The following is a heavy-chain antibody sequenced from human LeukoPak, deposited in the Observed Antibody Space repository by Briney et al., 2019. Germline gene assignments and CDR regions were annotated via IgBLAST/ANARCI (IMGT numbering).Heavy chain of an antibody. CDR2: IYYSGST. V-gene: IGHV4-39*01. Sequence: PSETLSLTCTVSGGSVSSSLHSWGWVRQPPEKGLEWIGSIYYSGSTNYNASFNSRVTMSVDRSKDQFSLNLTSVAATDTAVYYCARQFYGDYVFDYGGKGTLVTVTS. CDR3: ARQFYGDYVFDY. D-gene: IGHD4-17*01. CDR1: GGSVSSSLHS. J-gene: IGHJ4*02.